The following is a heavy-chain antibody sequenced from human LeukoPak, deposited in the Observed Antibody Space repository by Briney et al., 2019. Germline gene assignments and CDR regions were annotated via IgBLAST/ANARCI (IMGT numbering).Heavy chain of an antibody. D-gene: IGHD4-17*01. CDR3: AGEGDYKTPDGFDI. CDR1: GFTFSSYG. V-gene: IGHV3-33*01. CDR2: IWYDGSNK. J-gene: IGHJ3*02. Sequence: GGSLRLSCAASGFTFSSYGMHWVRQAPGKGLEWVAVIWYDGSNKYYADSVRGRFTISRDNSKNTLYLQMNSLRAEDTAVYYCAGEGDYKTPDGFDIWGQGTMVTVSS.